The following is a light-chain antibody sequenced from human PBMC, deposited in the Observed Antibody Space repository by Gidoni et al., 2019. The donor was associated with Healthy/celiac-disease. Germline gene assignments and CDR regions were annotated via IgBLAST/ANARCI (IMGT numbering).Light chain of an antibody. V-gene: IGKV3-15*01. CDR3: QQYNNWPPWT. J-gene: IGKJ1*01. CDR1: QSVSSN. CDR2: GAS. Sequence: EIVMTQSPATLSVSPGERATRSCRASQSVSSNLAWYQQKPGQAPRLLIYGASTRATGIPARLSGSGSGTEFTLTISSLQSEDFAVYYCQQYNNWPPWTFGQGTKVEIK.